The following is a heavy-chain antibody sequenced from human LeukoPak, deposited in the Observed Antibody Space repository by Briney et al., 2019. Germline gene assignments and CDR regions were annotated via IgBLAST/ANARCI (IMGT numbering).Heavy chain of an antibody. CDR1: GLTFSSYW. D-gene: IGHD5-18*01. J-gene: IGHJ4*02. CDR3: ARDTGGGYSCYDC. Sequence: SGGSLRLSCAASGLTFSSYWMTWIRQAPGKGLEWVANIKQDGSEKYYVDSVKGRFTISRDNAKNSLYLQMNSLRAEDTAVYYCARDTGGGYSCYDCWGQGTLVTVSS. CDR2: IKQDGSEK. V-gene: IGHV3-7*01.